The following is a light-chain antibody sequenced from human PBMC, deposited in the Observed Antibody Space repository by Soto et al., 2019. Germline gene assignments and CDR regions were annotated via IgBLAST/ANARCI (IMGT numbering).Light chain of an antibody. J-gene: IGKJ1*01. CDR3: QQYNSYRWT. CDR1: QSISDR. V-gene: IGKV1-5*03. CDR2: KAS. Sequence: DFLMTQSPSTLSASVGDRVTITCRASQSISDRLAWYQQKPGNAPKLLIYKASSLQGGVPSRFSGSGSGTEFTLTIISLQPDDVAMYYCQQYNSYRWTLGQGTKVEIK.